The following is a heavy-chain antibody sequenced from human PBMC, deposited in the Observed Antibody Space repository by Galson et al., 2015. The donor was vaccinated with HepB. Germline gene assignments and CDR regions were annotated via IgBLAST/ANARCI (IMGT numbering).Heavy chain of an antibody. V-gene: IGHV1-18*01. CDR2: ISAYNGNT. Sequence: SVKVSCKASGYTFTSYGISWVRQAPGQGLEWMGWISAYNGNTNYAQKLQGRVTMTTDTSTSTAYMELRSLRSDDTAVYYCARERKPQIRRYYDSSGKYYYYGMDVWGQGTTVTVSS. D-gene: IGHD3-22*01. CDR3: ARERKPQIRRYYDSSGKYYYYGMDV. CDR1: GYTFTSYG. J-gene: IGHJ6*02.